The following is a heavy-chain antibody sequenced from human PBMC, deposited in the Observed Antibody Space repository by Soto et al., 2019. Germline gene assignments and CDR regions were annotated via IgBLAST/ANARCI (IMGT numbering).Heavy chain of an antibody. CDR1: GASISSTNW. Sequence: QVQLQESGPGLVKPSGTLSLTCAVSGASISSTNWWSWVRQFPGKGLEWIGEIFHDGRTNYNPSLKGRVTISVDKSKDHFALEFTSVTAADTASYYCAREGQELRDWGHGTLVTVSS. CDR3: AREGQELRD. D-gene: IGHD6-13*01. J-gene: IGHJ4*01. CDR2: IFHDGRT. V-gene: IGHV4-4*02.